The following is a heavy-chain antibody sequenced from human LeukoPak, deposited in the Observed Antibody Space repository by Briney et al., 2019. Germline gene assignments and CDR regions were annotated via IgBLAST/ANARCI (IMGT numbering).Heavy chain of an antibody. CDR2: ISGSGGST. CDR3: AKDRGVYDSSGGLIDY. V-gene: IGHV3-23*01. D-gene: IGHD3-22*01. CDR1: GFTFSSYA. Sequence: GGSLRLSCAASGFTFSSYAMSWVRQAPGKGLEWVSAISGSGGSTYYADSVKGRFTISRDNSKNTLYLQMNSLRAEDTAVYYCAKDRGVYDSSGGLIDYWGQGTLVTVSS. J-gene: IGHJ4*02.